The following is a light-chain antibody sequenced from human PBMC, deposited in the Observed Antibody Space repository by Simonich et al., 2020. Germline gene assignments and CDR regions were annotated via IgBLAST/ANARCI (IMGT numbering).Light chain of an antibody. V-gene: IGKV1-5*03. J-gene: IGKJ2*01. CDR2: KAS. Sequence: DIQMTQSPSTLSASLGDRVTITFRASKSISSWLAWYQQKPGKAPKLLIYKASSLESGVPSRFSGRGSGTEFTLTISSLQPDDFATYYCQQYNSYSPYTFGQGTKLEIK. CDR3: QQYNSYSPYT. CDR1: KSISSW.